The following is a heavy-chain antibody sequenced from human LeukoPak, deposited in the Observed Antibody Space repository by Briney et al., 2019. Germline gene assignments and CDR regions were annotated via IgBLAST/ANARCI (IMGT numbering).Heavy chain of an antibody. V-gene: IGHV3-23*01. CDR1: GFMFSGNG. D-gene: IGHD2-15*01. Sequence: GGSLRLSCAASGFMFSGNGMHWVRQAPGKGLEWVSAISGSGGSTYYADSVKGRFTISRDNSKNTLYLQMNSLRAEDTAVYYCAKDRRYCSGGSCSLQGTIVDYWGQGTLVTVSS. CDR3: AKDRRYCSGGSCSLQGTIVDY. CDR2: ISGSGGST. J-gene: IGHJ4*02.